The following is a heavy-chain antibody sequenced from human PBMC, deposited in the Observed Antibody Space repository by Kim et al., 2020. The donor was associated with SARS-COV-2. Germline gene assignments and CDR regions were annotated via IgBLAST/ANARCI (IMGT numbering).Heavy chain of an antibody. CDR3: ARDDLGRGATPIDY. CDR1: GFTFSSYS. J-gene: IGHJ4*02. D-gene: IGHD1-26*01. CDR2: ISSSSSYI. Sequence: GGSLRLSCAASGFTFSSYSMNWVRQAPGKGLEWVSSISSSSSYIHYADSVKGRFTISRDNAKNSLYLQMNSLRAEDTAVYYCARDDLGRGATPIDYWGQGTLVTVSS. V-gene: IGHV3-21*01.